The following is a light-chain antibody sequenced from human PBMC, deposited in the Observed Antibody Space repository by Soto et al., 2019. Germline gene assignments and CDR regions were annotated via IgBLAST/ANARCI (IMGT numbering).Light chain of an antibody. CDR2: GAS. J-gene: IGKJ1*01. V-gene: IGKV3D-15*01. CDR3: QQYNDWPLT. CDR1: QSVSSY. Sequence: EIVLTQSPATLSLSPGERATLSCRASQSVSSYLAWYQQKPGQAPRLLIHGASNRATGIPARFSGSGSGTEFTLTIGSLQSEDFALYYCQQYNDWPLTFGQGTKVDIK.